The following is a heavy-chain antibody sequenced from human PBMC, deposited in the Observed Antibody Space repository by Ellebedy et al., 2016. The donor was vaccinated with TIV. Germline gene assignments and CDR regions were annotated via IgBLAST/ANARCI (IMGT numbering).Heavy chain of an antibody. CDR2: IHYSSIT. CDR1: GGSISRSSYY. Sequence: SETLSLTCTVSGGSISRSSYYWGWVRQPPGKGLEWIGNIHYSSITYYNPSLKSRVTISVDTSKNQFSLKLSSVTAADTAVYYCARQRRYYDWSGDYWGQGTLVTVSS. J-gene: IGHJ4*02. D-gene: IGHD3-9*01. CDR3: ARQRRYYDWSGDY. V-gene: IGHV4-39*01.